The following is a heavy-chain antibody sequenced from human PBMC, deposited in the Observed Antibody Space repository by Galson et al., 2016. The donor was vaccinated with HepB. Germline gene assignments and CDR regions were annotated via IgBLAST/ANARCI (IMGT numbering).Heavy chain of an antibody. V-gene: IGHV3-23*01. Sequence: SLRLSCAASGSRLSNYAMAWVRQAPGKGLEWVSTIRSSGSRSYYADSVKGRFTISRDNSKNTVYLQMNSLRAEDTAVYYCASTLYDILTGAYGLDVWDQGTTVIVSS. CDR3: ASTLYDILTGAYGLDV. CDR1: GSRLSNYA. D-gene: IGHD3-9*01. J-gene: IGHJ6*02. CDR2: IRSSGSRS.